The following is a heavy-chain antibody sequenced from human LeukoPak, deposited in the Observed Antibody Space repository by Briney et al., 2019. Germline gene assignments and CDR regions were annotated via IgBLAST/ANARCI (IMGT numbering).Heavy chain of an antibody. Sequence: SETLSLTCTVSGGSISSSSYYWGWIRQPPGKGLEWIGSIYYSGSTYYNPSLKSRVTISVDTSKNQFSLKLSSVTAADTAVYYCARGGRGELLLSWGQGTLVTVS. D-gene: IGHD1-26*01. CDR1: GGSISSSSYY. CDR3: ARGGRGELLLS. J-gene: IGHJ4*02. V-gene: IGHV4-39*07. CDR2: IYYSGST.